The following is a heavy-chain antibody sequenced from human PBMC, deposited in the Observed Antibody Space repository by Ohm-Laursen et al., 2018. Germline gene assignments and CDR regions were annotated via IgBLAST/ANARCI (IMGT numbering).Heavy chain of an antibody. Sequence: TLSLTCTVSGGSVSSGSYYWSWMRQPPGKGLESIGYIFHSGITDYNPSLKSRVTMSVDTSKNQFSLKLSSVTAADTAVYYCAGRGYWGQGTLVTVSS. CDR1: GGSVSSGSYY. CDR2: IFHSGIT. J-gene: IGHJ4*02. V-gene: IGHV4-61*01. CDR3: AGRGY.